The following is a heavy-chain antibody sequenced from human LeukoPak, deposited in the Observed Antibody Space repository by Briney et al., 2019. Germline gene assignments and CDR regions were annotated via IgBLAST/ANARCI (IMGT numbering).Heavy chain of an antibody. CDR1: GYTFNIYG. J-gene: IGHJ4*02. V-gene: IGHV1-18*01. D-gene: IGHD6-19*01. CDR2: ISAYNGDK. Sequence: ASVKVSCKASGYTFNIYGISWVRQAPGKGLVWMGWISAYNGDKKYAQKLQGRVTLTTDTSTSTAYMELRSLTSDDAAVYYCGRSSSGWSVDYWGQGALVTVSS. CDR3: GRSSSGWSVDY.